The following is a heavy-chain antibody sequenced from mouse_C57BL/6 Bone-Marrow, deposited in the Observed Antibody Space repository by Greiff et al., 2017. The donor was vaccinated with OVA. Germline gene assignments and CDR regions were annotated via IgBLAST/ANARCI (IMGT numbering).Heavy chain of an antibody. J-gene: IGHJ4*01. CDR2: IDPAHDNT. V-gene: IGHV14-3*01. Sequence: EVQLKQSVAELVRPGASVKLSCTASGFNIKNTYMHWVKQRPEQGLEWIGRIDPAHDNTTYAPKFQGKATMTADPSSNTAYLQLSSLSSADTAVYCCARGNFGSSFYAMDYWGQGTSVTVSS. CDR3: ARGNFGSSFYAMDY. D-gene: IGHD1-1*01. CDR1: GFNIKNTY.